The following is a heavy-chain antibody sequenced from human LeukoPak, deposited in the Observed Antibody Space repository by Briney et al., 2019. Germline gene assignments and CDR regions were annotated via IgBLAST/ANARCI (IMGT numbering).Heavy chain of an antibody. Sequence: GGSLRLSCAASGFPLSVYWMTWVRQAAGEGLEWESDISHDGTEFYADSVKGRFTISRDNAETSLDLQMNSLRADDTAVYYCARDKTTAHVFDVWGQGAMVTVSS. CDR3: ARDKTTAHVFDV. J-gene: IGHJ3*01. V-gene: IGHV3-7*01. D-gene: IGHD1-14*01. CDR2: ISHDGTE. CDR1: GFPLSVYW.